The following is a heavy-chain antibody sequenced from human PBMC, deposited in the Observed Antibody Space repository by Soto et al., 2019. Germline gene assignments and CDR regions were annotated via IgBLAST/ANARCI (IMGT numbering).Heavy chain of an antibody. V-gene: IGHV3-33*01. CDR1: GFTFSSYG. J-gene: IGHJ6*02. CDR3: AREEIAAAVDYYYGMDV. D-gene: IGHD6-13*01. CDR2: IWYDGSNK. Sequence: QVQLVESGGGVVQPGRSLRLSCAASGFTFSSYGMHWVHQAPGKGLEWVAVIWYDGSNKYYADSVKGRFTISRDNSKNTLYLQMNSLRAEDTAVYYCAREEIAAAVDYYYGMDVWGQGTTVTVSS.